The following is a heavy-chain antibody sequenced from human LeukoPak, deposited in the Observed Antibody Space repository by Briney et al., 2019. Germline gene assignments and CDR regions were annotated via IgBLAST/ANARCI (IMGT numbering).Heavy chain of an antibody. CDR2: ISWNSGFV. CDR3: ARGTHRNRYTDALDI. Sequence: SLRLSCAASGFTFDDYGMNWVRQAPGKGLEWVSGISWNSGFVVYADSVKGRFTISRDNAKNSLYLEMNSLRPEDTALYYCARGTHRNRYTDALDIWGQGTVVNVSS. D-gene: IGHD1-1*01. J-gene: IGHJ3*02. V-gene: IGHV3-9*01. CDR1: GFTFDDYG.